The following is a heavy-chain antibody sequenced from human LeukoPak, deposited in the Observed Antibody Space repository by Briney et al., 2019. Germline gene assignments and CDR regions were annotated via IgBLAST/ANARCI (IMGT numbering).Heavy chain of an antibody. J-gene: IGHJ6*01. CDR3: ARANYDTNGNRRYYNYYGLDV. D-gene: IGHD2-8*01. CDR1: GDSIRSSSYY. V-gene: IGHV4-39*07. CDR2: INHTGGT. Sequence: SETLSLTCTVSGDSIRSSSYYWGWIRQPPGKGLEWIGEINHTGGTNHNPSLKSRVTISGDRSKSQFSLKLSSVAAADTAVYYCARANYDTNGNRRYYNYYGLDVWGQGTTVTVST.